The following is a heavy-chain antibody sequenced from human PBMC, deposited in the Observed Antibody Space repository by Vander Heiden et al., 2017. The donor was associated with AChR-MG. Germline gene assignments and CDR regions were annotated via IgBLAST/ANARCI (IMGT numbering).Heavy chain of an antibody. CDR3: ARVIAGPNYARIDDY. CDR2: IKQDGSEK. J-gene: IGHJ4*02. V-gene: IGHV3-7*03. CDR1: GFTFAPSW. Sequence: EVQLVESGGGLVQPGGSLRLSCAASGFTFAPSWRTWVRQAPGKGLEWVANIKQDGSEKYYADSVKGRFIVSRDNARNSLSLQMYTLRAEDTAVYYCARVIAGPNYARIDDYWGQGTRVTVSS. D-gene: IGHD6-13*01.